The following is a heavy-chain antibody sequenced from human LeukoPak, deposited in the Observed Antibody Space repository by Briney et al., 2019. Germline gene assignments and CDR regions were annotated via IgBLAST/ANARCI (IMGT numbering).Heavy chain of an antibody. D-gene: IGHD6-13*01. V-gene: IGHV4-59*08. J-gene: IGHJ5*02. CDR1: GGSISSYY. Sequence: SETLSLTCTVSGGSISSYYWSWIRQPPGKGLEWIGYIYYSGSTNYNPSLKSRVTISVDTSKNQFSLKLSSVTAADTAVYYCARHRGVSNWFDPWGQGTLVTVSS. CDR3: ARHRGVSNWFDP. CDR2: IYYSGST.